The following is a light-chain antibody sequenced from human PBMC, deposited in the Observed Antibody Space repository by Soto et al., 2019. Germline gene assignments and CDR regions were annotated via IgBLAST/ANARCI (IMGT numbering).Light chain of an antibody. J-gene: IGKJ5*01. CDR2: YIS. Sequence: IVMTQSPATLSVSPGETASLSCMASQSAGNFLAWYQQKPGQAPRLLIYYISTRATGIPARFSGSGSGTEFTLTINSLQSEASAVYYCQQHNQWPITFGQGTRLEIK. V-gene: IGKV3D-15*01. CDR1: QSAGNF. CDR3: QQHNQWPIT.